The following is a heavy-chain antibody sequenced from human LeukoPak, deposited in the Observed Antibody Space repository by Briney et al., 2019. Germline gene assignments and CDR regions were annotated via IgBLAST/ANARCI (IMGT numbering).Heavy chain of an antibody. CDR1: GFTFSSYS. J-gene: IGHJ4*02. CDR3: VRDGQYQLLFSIGDY. V-gene: IGHV3-21*01. D-gene: IGHD2-2*01. Sequence: PGGSLRLSCAASGFTFSSYSMNWVRQAPGKGLEWVPSISSSSSYTYYADSVKGRFTISRDNAKNSLYLQMNSLRAEDTAVYYCVRDGQYQLLFSIGDYWGQGTLVTVSS. CDR2: ISSSSSYT.